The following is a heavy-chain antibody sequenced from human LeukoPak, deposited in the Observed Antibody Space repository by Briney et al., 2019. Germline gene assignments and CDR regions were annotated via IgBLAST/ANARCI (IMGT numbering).Heavy chain of an antibody. CDR3: ARGSYDYVWGSYRSGFDY. J-gene: IGHJ4*02. D-gene: IGHD3-16*02. CDR2: IYYSGST. Sequence: SETLSLTCTVSGGSISSYYWSWIRQPPGKGLERIGYIYYSGSTNYNPSLKSRVTISVDTSKNRFSLKLSSVTAADTAVYYCARGSYDYVWGSYRSGFDYWGQGTLVTVSS. V-gene: IGHV4-59*08. CDR1: GGSISSYY.